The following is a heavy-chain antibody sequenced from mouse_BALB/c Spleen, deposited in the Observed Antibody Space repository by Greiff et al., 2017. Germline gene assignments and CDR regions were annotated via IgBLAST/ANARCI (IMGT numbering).Heavy chain of an antibody. CDR1: GYSITSDYA. J-gene: IGHJ4*01. CDR2: IRYSGST. V-gene: IGHV3-2*02. Sequence: EVQLQESGPGLVKPSQSLSLTCTVTGYSITSDYAWNWIRQFPGNKLEWMGYIRYSGSTSYNPSLKSRISSTRDTSKNQFFLQLNSVTTEDTATYYCARRTTVVAPYAMDYWGQGTSVTVSS. CDR3: ARRTTVVAPYAMDY. D-gene: IGHD1-1*01.